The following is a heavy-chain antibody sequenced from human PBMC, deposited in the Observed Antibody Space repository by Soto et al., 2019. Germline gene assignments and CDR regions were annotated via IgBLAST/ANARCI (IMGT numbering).Heavy chain of an antibody. D-gene: IGHD3-3*01. V-gene: IGHV1-46*01. CDR2: INPSGAST. J-gene: IGHJ4*02. CDR1: GYSFTNNN. Sequence: QVQLVQSGAEVIKPGASVKISCKASGYSFTNNNINWVRQAPGQGLERVGLINPSGASTTYTQNFQAAVAMPTDTSTRTVYTELISLGSNDTTVYYCSRVYVLVKHDDYWRRYYDYWGQRAQVTVSS. CDR3: SRVYVLVKHDDYWRRYYDY.